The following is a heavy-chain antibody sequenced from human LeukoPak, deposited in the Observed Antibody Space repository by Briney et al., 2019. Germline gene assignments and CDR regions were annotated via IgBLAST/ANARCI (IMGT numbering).Heavy chain of an antibody. CDR1: GVSISSSNSY. J-gene: IGHJ4*02. D-gene: IGHD5-18*01. V-gene: IGHV4-61*05. CDR3: ARVPRYSYGCPFDY. Sequence: SSETLSLTCSVSGVSISSSNSYWGWIRQPPGKGLEWIGDINHSGSTNYNPSLKSRVTISVDTSKKQFFLNLSSVTAADTAVYYCARVPRYSYGCPFDYWGQGTLVTVSS. CDR2: INHSGST.